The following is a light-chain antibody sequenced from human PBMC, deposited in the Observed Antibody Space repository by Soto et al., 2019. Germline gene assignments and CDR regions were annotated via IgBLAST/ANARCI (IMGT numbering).Light chain of an antibody. J-gene: IGKJ5*01. Sequence: DIVMTQKPISLHVTPGEPASISCRSSQSLLDSDDGNTYLDWYLQKPGQSPQLLIYMLSYRASGVPDRFSGSGSGTDFTLRIRCGEAWYVGVYYCMHHIVYPIPFRQGTRLEI. V-gene: IGKV2-40*01. CDR2: MLS. CDR1: QSLLDSDDGNTY. CDR3: MHHIVYPIP.